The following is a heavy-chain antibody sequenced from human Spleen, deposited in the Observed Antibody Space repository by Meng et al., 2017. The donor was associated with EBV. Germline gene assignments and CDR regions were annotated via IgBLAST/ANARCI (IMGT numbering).Heavy chain of an antibody. CDR2: IYHGGRT. V-gene: IGHV4-4*02. CDR1: GGSIIGYYC. D-gene: IGHD3-22*01. J-gene: IGHJ4*02. Sequence: LQESGTSLVQPSGTLALPCTFSGGSIIGYYCYSCVRQPPGKGLEWIGEIYHGGRTNYNPSLKSRATISADKSETQFSLNLKSVTAADTAVYYCARGRGGYYIFDYWGQGTLVTVSS. CDR3: ARGRGGYYIFDY.